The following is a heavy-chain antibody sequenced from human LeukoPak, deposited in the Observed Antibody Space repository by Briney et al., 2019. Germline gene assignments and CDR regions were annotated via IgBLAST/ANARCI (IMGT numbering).Heavy chain of an antibody. CDR1: GFTFRNYA. CDR2: ISGSGGST. D-gene: IGHD2-15*01. CDR3: ASRDPCSGGTCYGLGY. V-gene: IGHV3-23*01. Sequence: GGSLRLACEASGFTFRNYAMRWVRQAPGKGLEWVSGISGSGGSTYHADSVKGRFTISRDNSKNTLYLQMNSLRAEDTAVYYCASRDPCSGGTCYGLGYWGQGTLVTVSS. J-gene: IGHJ4*02.